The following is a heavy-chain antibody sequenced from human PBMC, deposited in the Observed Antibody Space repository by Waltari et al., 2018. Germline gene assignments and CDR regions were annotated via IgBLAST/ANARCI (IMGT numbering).Heavy chain of an antibody. V-gene: IGHV4-59*01. D-gene: IGHD2-21*01. J-gene: IGHJ4*02. CDR2: IYYSGST. CDR3: ARSPAYCGGDCYFVDY. Sequence: QVNLKESGPGLVRLSATLSLPCTAPVAPISSYSWSWTRTPPGKGLEWIGYIYYSGSTNYNPSLKSRVTISVDTSKNQFSLKLSSVTAADTAVYYCARSPAYCGGDCYFVDYWGQGTLVTVSS. CDR1: VAPISSYS.